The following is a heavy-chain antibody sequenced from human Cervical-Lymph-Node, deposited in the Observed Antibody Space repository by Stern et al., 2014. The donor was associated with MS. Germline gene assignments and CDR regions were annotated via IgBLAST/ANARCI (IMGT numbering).Heavy chain of an antibody. CDR1: GGTFNNHV. Sequence: QMQLVQSGAEVKKPGSSVKVSCKASGGTFNNHVISWVRQAHGQGLEWMGGIIPMFGTPTYAQKFQGRVTIIADKSTSTVHMVLRNLSDEDTAMYYCANRDMGYTYGRHDYWGQGTLVTVS. V-gene: IGHV1-69*06. CDR3: ANRDMGYTYGRHDY. CDR2: IIPMFGTP. J-gene: IGHJ4*02. D-gene: IGHD5-12*01.